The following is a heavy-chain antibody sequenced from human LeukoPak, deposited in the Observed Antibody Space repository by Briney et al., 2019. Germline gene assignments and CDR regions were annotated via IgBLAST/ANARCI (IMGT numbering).Heavy chain of an antibody. CDR2: INPNSGGT. V-gene: IGHV1-2*02. D-gene: IGHD5-24*01. CDR1: GYTFTGYY. CDR3: ARDFGGDGYNPNWFDP. Sequence: ASVKVSCKASGYTFTGYYMHWVRQAPGQGHEWMGWINPNSGGTNYAQKFQGRVTMTRDTSISTAYMELSRLRSDDTAVYYWARDFGGDGYNPNWFDPWGQGTLVTVSS. J-gene: IGHJ5*02.